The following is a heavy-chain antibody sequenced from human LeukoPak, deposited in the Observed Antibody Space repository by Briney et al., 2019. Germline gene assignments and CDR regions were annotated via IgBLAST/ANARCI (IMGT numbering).Heavy chain of an antibody. CDR1: GYTLTELS. D-gene: IGHD3-10*01. J-gene: IGHJ4*02. CDR3: ARDFGVSTLWFGELFPSDY. Sequence: ASVKVSCKVSGYTLTELSMHWVRQAPGKGLEWMGWISAYNGNTNYAQKLQGRVTMTTDTSTSTAYMELRSLRSDDTAVYYCARDFGVSTLWFGELFPSDYWGRGTLVTVSS. CDR2: ISAYNGNT. V-gene: IGHV1-18*01.